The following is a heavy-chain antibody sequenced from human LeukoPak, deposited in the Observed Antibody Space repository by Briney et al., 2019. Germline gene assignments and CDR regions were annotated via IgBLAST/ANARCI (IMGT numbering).Heavy chain of an antibody. J-gene: IGHJ5*02. CDR2: IYHSGST. V-gene: IGHV4-30-2*01. CDR3: ARGFLEWSHSSNWFDP. CDR1: GGSISSGGYS. D-gene: IGHD3-3*01. Sequence: SETLSLTCAVSGGSISSGGYSWSWIRQPPGKGLEWIGYIYHSGSTYYNPSLKSRVTISVDTSKNQFSLKLSSVTAADTAVYYCARGFLEWSHSSNWFDPWGQGTLVTVSS.